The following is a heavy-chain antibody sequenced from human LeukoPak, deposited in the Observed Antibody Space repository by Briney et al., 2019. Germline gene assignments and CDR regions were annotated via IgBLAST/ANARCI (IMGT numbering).Heavy chain of an antibody. CDR1: GYSISSGYY. Sequence: SETLSLTCAVSGYSISSGYYWGWIRQPPGKGLEWIGSIYHSGSTYYNPSLKSRVTISVDTSKNQFSLKLSSVTAADTAVYYCARGSDYSVDYWGQGTQVTVSS. CDR2: IYHSGST. J-gene: IGHJ4*02. CDR3: ARGSDYSVDY. V-gene: IGHV4-38-2*01. D-gene: IGHD4-11*01.